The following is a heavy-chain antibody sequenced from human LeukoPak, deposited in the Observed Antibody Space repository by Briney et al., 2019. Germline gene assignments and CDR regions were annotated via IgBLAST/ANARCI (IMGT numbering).Heavy chain of an antibody. CDR1: GYTFISYG. CDR3: AREFCSGGGCYYYGMDV. D-gene: IGHD2-15*01. CDR2: ISGYNGNT. Sequence: ASVTVSCTASGYTFISYGISWVRHAPGQGLESMGWISGYNGNTNYAQKFQGRVTMTTDTSTSTAYLELRRLRSDDTAIYYCAREFCSGGGCYYYGMDVWGQGTTFTVS. V-gene: IGHV1-18*01. J-gene: IGHJ6*02.